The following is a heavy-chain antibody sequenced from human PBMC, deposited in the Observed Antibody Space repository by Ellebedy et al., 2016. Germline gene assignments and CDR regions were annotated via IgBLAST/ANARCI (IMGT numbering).Heavy chain of an antibody. V-gene: IGHV3-23*01. CDR2: ISASGDRT. CDR3: ARETWFGELLSVEY. Sequence: GGSLRLSCAASGFTFSTYAMSWVRQTPGKGLEWVSAISASGDRTHYPDSVRGRFTISRDNSKNTLYLQMNSLKAEDTDVYYCARETWFGELLSVEYWGQGTLVTVSS. J-gene: IGHJ4*02. D-gene: IGHD3-10*01. CDR1: GFTFSTYA.